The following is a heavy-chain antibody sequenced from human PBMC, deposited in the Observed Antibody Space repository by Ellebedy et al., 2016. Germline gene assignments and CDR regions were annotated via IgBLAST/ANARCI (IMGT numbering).Heavy chain of an antibody. Sequence: GGSLRLSCAASGFTLSSYRMHWVRQAPGKGLVWVSRINSDGSSTSYADSVKGRFIISRNNAKNTLYLQMNSLRAEDTAVYYCARESPSSGWYPPLSYYYYGMDVWGQGTTVTVSS. CDR1: GFTLSSYR. CDR2: INSDGSST. J-gene: IGHJ6*02. D-gene: IGHD6-19*01. CDR3: ARESPSSGWYPPLSYYYYGMDV. V-gene: IGHV3-74*01.